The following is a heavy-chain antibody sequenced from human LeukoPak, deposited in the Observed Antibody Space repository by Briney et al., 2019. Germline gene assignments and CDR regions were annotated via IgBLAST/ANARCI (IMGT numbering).Heavy chain of an antibody. J-gene: IGHJ4*02. D-gene: IGHD3-10*01. CDR1: HYSISSNYY. Sequence: SETLSLTCTVSHYSISSNYYWGWIRQPPGKGLEWIGSIYHSGSTYYNPSLKSRVTISVDTSKNQFSLKLTSVTAADTAVYYCASERITMVRGVISGGGFFDYWGQGTLVTVSS. CDR2: IYHSGST. CDR3: ASERITMVRGVISGGGFFDY. V-gene: IGHV4-38-2*02.